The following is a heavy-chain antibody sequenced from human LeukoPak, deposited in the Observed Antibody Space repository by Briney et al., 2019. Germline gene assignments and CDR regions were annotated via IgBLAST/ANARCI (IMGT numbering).Heavy chain of an antibody. J-gene: IGHJ6*03. CDR2: ISYDGSNK. CDR3: AKDTRSGDFRYYYYYMDV. D-gene: IGHD3-10*01. CDR1: GFTFSSYG. V-gene: IGHV3-30*18. Sequence: PGGSLRLSCAASGFTFSSYGMHWVRQAPGKGLEWVAVISYDGSNKYYADSVKGRFTISRDNSKNTLYLQMNSLRAEDTAVYYCAKDTRSGDFRYYYYYMDVWGKGTTVTVSS.